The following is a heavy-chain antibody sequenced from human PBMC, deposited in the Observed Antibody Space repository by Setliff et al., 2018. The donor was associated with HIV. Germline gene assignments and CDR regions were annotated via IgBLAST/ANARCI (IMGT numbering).Heavy chain of an antibody. CDR3: AIDGLSYNILPGSIAYFHSGMDV. V-gene: IGHV1-18*01. Sequence: ASVKVSCKASGYTISAHGVSWVRHVPGPGLEWMGWISGDTGDIKYSQRFEGRLTMTTETSTNTAYMELRSLRSDDTAVYYCAIDGLSYNILPGSIAYFHSGMDVWGQGTTVTVSS. CDR1: GYTISAHG. CDR2: ISGDTGDI. J-gene: IGHJ6*02. D-gene: IGHD3-9*01.